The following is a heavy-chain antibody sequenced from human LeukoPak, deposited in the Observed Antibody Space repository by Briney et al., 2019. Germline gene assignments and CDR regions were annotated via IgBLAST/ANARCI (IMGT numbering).Heavy chain of an antibody. J-gene: IGHJ4*02. CDR1: GGSFSGYY. D-gene: IGHD2-15*01. Sequence: PSETLSLTCAVYGGSFSGYYWSWIRQPPGKGLEWIGEINHSGSTNYNPSLKSRVTISVDTSKNQFSLKLSSVTAADTAVYYCARVPAGYCSGGSCYSDYWGQGTLVTVSS. V-gene: IGHV4-34*01. CDR3: ARVPAGYCSGGSCYSDY. CDR2: INHSGST.